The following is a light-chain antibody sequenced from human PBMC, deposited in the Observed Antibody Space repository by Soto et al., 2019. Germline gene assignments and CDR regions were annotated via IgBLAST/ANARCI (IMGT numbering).Light chain of an antibody. CDR1: QGIAGS. V-gene: IGKV1-9*01. CDR2: AES. Sequence: DIQLTQSPSFLSASVGDRVTITCRASQGIAGSLAWYQQKPGKPPKLLIYAESTLQSGVPSRFRGRGSRTRGTLTIRSLQPEDFETYYCQQVKSYPRTLGGGTKVDIK. J-gene: IGKJ4*01. CDR3: QQVKSYPRT.